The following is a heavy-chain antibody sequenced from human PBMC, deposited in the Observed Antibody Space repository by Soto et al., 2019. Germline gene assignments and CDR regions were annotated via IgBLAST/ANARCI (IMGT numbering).Heavy chain of an antibody. J-gene: IGHJ6*02. Sequence: QVHLVESGGGVVQPGGPLTLSCSGSDFAFRLIGLHWFRHTPAKGLEWVAMIWHDGTRKYFRDSVRGRFTISRDSAKNKVYLQMNNLRGDDSALYFCARDRSSSYSYAMDLWGQGTTVTVSS. CDR1: DFAFRLIG. V-gene: IGHV3-33*01. CDR3: ARDRSSSYSYAMDL. D-gene: IGHD3-10*01. CDR2: IWHDGTRK.